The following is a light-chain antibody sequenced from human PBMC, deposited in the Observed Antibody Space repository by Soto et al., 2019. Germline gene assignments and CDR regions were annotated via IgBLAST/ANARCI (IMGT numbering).Light chain of an antibody. CDR1: ESVHSN. CDR2: YAS. Sequence: EMVMTQSPATLSLSPGERVTLSCRASESVHSNLAWYHQKPGQGPSLLIYYASTRVTGVPDRFSGSGSGTEFTLTISSLQAEDFGVYYCQHYSNLPPTFGPGTKVEIK. CDR3: QHYSNLPPT. V-gene: IGKV3-15*01. J-gene: IGKJ3*01.